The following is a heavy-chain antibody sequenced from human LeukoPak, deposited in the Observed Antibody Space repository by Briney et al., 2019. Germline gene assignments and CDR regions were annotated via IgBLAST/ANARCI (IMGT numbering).Heavy chain of an antibody. J-gene: IGHJ6*02. Sequence: GASVKVSCKASGYTFTSYDINWVRQATGQGLEWMGWMNPNSGNTGYAQKFQGRVTMTRNTSISTAYMELSSLRSEGPAVYYCARAERDYYGSGSPYLGMDVWGQGTTVTVSS. CDR1: GYTFTSYD. D-gene: IGHD3-10*01. V-gene: IGHV1-8*01. CDR3: ARAERDYYGSGSPYLGMDV. CDR2: MNPNSGNT.